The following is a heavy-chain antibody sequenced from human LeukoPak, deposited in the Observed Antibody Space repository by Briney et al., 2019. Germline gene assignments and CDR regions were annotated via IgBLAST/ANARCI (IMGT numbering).Heavy chain of an antibody. J-gene: IGHJ4*02. CDR3: ARGHNWNDGQDY. Sequence: SETLSLTCTVSGSSINSFYWNWFRQTPGKGLEWIGYIHHSGSTNYNPSLKSRLTMSLDASKKQISLSLSSVTAADTAVYFCARGHNWNDGQDYWGQGILVIVSS. V-gene: IGHV4-59*13. CDR2: IHHSGST. D-gene: IGHD1-20*01. CDR1: GSSINSFY.